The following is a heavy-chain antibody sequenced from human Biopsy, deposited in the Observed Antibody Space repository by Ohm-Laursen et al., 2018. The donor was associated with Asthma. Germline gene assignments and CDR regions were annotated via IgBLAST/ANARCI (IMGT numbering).Heavy chain of an antibody. CDR1: GFSFNSYG. CDR3: AKDRFDGSVTSHYYYYGIDV. Sequence: SLRLSCAASGFSFNSYGMHWVRQAPGKGPEWVAVMSFDGRQTYYVDSVKGRFTISRDNFRNTLYVEMSSLRPEDSATYYCAKDRFDGSVTSHYYYYGIDVWGQGTAVTVSS. J-gene: IGHJ6*02. D-gene: IGHD3-10*01. CDR2: MSFDGRQT. V-gene: IGHV3-30*18.